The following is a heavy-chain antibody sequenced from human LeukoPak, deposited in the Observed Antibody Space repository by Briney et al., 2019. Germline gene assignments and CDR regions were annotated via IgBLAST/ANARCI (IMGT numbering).Heavy chain of an antibody. Sequence: GGSLRLSCAASGFTFSSYGMHWVRQAPGKGLEWVAVISYDGSNKYYADSVKGRFTISRDNSKNTLYLQMNSLRAEDTAVYYCAKDLSRLGYCSSTSCYAIDYWGQGTLVTVSS. CDR2: ISYDGSNK. V-gene: IGHV3-30*18. D-gene: IGHD2-2*01. CDR3: AKDLSRLGYCSSTSCYAIDY. CDR1: GFTFSSYG. J-gene: IGHJ4*02.